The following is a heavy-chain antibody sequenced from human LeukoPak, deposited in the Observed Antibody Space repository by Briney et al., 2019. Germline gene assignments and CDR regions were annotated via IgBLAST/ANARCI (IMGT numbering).Heavy chain of an antibody. J-gene: IGHJ6*03. D-gene: IGHD3-10*01. CDR3: ARSITMVRGAVYYYYYYMDV. CDR1: GFTVSSNY. V-gene: IGHV3-66*02. CDR2: IYGGGST. Sequence: GGSLRLSCAASGFTVSSNYMSWVRQAPGKGLEWVSVIYGGGSTYYADSVKGRFTISRDNSKNTLYLQMSSLRAEDTAVYYCARSITMVRGAVYYYYYYMDVWGKGTTVTVSS.